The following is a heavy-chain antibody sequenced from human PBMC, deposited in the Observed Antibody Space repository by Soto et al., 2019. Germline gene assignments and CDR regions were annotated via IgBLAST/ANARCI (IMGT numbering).Heavy chain of an antibody. CDR1: GYTFTSYV. V-gene: IGHV1-18*01. CDR3: ARDSPSGIVVPTPYYFDY. D-gene: IGHD3-22*01. Sequence: ASVKVSCKASGYTFTSYVISWVRQAPGQGLEWMGWISAYNGNTNYAQKLQGRVTMTTDTSTSTAYMELRSLRSDDTAVYYCARDSPSGIVVPTPYYFDYWGQGTLVTVSS. J-gene: IGHJ4*02. CDR2: ISAYNGNT.